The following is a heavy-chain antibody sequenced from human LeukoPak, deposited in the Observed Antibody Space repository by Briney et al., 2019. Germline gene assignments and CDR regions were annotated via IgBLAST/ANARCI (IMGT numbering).Heavy chain of an antibody. D-gene: IGHD3-10*01. CDR1: GFTFSSYG. CDR2: IRYDGSNK. J-gene: IGHJ4*02. Sequence: PGGSLRLSCAASGFTFSSYGMHWVRQAPGKGLEWVAFIRYDGSNKDYADSVKGRFTISRDNSKNTLYLQMNSLRAEDTAVYYCAKDHRFGELFGFDYGGQGTLVTVSS. CDR3: AKDHRFGELFGFDY. V-gene: IGHV3-30*02.